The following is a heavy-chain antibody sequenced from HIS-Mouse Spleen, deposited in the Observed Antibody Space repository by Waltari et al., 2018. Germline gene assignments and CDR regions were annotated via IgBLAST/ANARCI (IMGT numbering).Heavy chain of an antibody. J-gene: IGHJ4*02. V-gene: IGHV3-30*18. Sequence: QVQLVESGGGVVQPGRSLRLSCAASGFNFSCYGLPLVRQAPGKGLEWLAVISYDGSNKYYADSVKGRFTISRDNSKNTLYLQMNSLRAEDTAVYYCAKDRGSPLYFDYWGQGTLVTVSS. CDR1: GFNFSCYG. CDR3: AKDRGSPLYFDY. CDR2: ISYDGSNK. D-gene: IGHD1-26*01.